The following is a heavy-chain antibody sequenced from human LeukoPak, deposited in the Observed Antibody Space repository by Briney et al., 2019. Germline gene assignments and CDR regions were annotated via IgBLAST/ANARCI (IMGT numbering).Heavy chain of an antibody. CDR1: EFTVSSNY. Sequence: PGGSLRLSCAASEFTVSSNYMSWVRQAPGKGLEWVSVIYSDGNTYYVDSVKGRFTISRDNSKNTLYLQMNDLRAEDTAVYYCARTITLARVDIWGQGTMVTVSS. V-gene: IGHV3-53*01. D-gene: IGHD5-12*01. CDR2: IYSDGNT. J-gene: IGHJ3*02. CDR3: ARTITLARVDI.